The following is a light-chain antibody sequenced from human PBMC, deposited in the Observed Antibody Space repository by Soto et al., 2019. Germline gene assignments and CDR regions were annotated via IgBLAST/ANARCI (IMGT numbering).Light chain of an antibody. CDR2: AAS. CDR1: QSISSY. CDR3: QQSYSTSWT. V-gene: IGKV1-39*01. Sequence: DIQMTQSPSSLSASVGDRVTITFGASQSISSYLNCYQQKPGKAPKLLIYAASSLQSGVPSRFSGSGSGTDFTLTISSLQPEDFATYYCQQSYSTSWTFGQGTKVDIK. J-gene: IGKJ1*01.